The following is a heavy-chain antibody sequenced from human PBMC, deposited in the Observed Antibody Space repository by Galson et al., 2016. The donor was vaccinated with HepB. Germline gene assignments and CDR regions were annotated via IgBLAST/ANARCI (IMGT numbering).Heavy chain of an antibody. CDR3: ARDSWDIVVVSPAMFTFDI. J-gene: IGHJ3*02. Sequence: SLRLSCAVSGFTFRSYWMRWVRQAPGRGLEWVANIKQDGSEKDYLDSVKGRFTISRDNAKNSLSLQMNSLRVEDTAVYYCARDSWDIVVVSPAMFTFDIWGQGTMVTVSS. CDR2: IKQDGSEK. V-gene: IGHV3-7*01. CDR1: GFTFRSYW. D-gene: IGHD2-2*01.